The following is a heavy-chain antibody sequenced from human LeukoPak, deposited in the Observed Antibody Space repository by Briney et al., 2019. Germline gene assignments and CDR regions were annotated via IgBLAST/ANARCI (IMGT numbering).Heavy chain of an antibody. D-gene: IGHD6-13*01. CDR1: VFTFSSYS. Sequence: GGSLRLSCAASVFTFSSYSMNWVRQAPGKGLEWVSSISSSSSHIYYADSVKGRFTVSRDNAKNSLYLQMNSLRAEDTAVYDCARSFDSSSWYFIATNFDYWGQGTLVTVSS. J-gene: IGHJ4*02. V-gene: IGHV3-21*01. CDR2: ISSSSSHI. CDR3: ARSFDSSSWYFIATNFDY.